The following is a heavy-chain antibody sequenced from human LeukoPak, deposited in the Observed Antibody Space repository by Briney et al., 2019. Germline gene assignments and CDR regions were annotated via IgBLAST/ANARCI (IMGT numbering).Heavy chain of an antibody. J-gene: IGHJ4*02. V-gene: IGHV3-48*01. CDR2: ISSSSSTI. CDR1: GFTFSSYS. Sequence: PGGSLRLSCAASGFTFSSYSMNWVREAPGKGLEWVSYISSSSSTIYYADSVKGRFTISRDNAKNSLYLQVNSLRAEDTAVYYCARDVAAATHGRFDYWGQGTLVTVSS. D-gene: IGHD2-15*01. CDR3: ARDVAAATHGRFDY.